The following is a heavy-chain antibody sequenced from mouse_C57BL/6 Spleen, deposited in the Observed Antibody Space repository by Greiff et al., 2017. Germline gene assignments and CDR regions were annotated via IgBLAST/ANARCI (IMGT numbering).Heavy chain of an antibody. CDR1: GYSITSGYY. CDR3: AWVYYGSSPLFAY. J-gene: IGHJ3*01. V-gene: IGHV3-6*01. CDR2: ISYDGSN. D-gene: IGHD1-1*01. Sequence: VQLQQSGPGLVKPSQSLSLTCSVTGYSITSGYYWNWIRQFPGNKLEWMGYISYDGSNNYNPSLKNRISITRDTSKNQFFLKLNSVTTEDTATYYCAWVYYGSSPLFAYWGQGTLVTVSA.